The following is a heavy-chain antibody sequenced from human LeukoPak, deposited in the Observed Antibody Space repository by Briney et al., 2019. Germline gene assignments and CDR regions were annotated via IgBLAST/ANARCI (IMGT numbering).Heavy chain of an antibody. CDR3: ARGGLGYCSGGSCGAFDI. CDR1: GGSISSYY. J-gene: IGHJ3*02. V-gene: IGHV4-4*07. CDR2: IYTSGST. Sequence: KPSETLSLTCTVSGGSISSYYWGWIRQPAGKGLEWIGRIYTSGSTNYNPSLKSRVTMSVDTSKNQFSLKLSSVTAADTAVYYCARGGLGYCSGGSCGAFDIWGQGTMVTVSS. D-gene: IGHD2-15*01.